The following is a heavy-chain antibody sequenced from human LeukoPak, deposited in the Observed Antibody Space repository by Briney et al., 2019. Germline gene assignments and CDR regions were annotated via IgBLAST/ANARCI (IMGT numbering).Heavy chain of an antibody. D-gene: IGHD4/OR15-4a*01. CDR3: ARADGAQAFPFDY. J-gene: IGHJ4*02. CDR1: GGSFSGYC. Sequence: SETLSLTCAVYGGSFSGYCWSWIRQPPGKGLEWIGEINPGGNTNYNPSLKSRVTISVDTSKNQFSLKLTSVTAADTAVYYCARADGAQAFPFDYWSLGTLVTVSS. V-gene: IGHV4-34*01. CDR2: INPGGNT.